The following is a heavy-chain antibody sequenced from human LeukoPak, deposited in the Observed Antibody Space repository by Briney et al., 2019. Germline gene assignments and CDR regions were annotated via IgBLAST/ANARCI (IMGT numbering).Heavy chain of an antibody. D-gene: IGHD3-22*01. V-gene: IGHV3-30*18. CDR1: GFTFSSYG. Sequence: GGSLRLSCAASGFTFSSYGMHWVRQAPGKGLEWVAVISYDGSNKYYADSVKGRFTIPRDNSKNTLYLQMNSLRAEDTAVYYCAKGEAYYYDNSGYYLMWGQGTLVTVSS. J-gene: IGHJ4*02. CDR2: ISYDGSNK. CDR3: AKGEAYYYDNSGYYLM.